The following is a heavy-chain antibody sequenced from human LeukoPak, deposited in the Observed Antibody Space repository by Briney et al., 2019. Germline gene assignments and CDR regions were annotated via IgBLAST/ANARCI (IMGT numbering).Heavy chain of an antibody. J-gene: IGHJ4*02. D-gene: IGHD2/OR15-2a*01. Sequence: GGSLRLSCAASGFTFSSYGMHWVRQAPGKGLGWVAFIRYDGSNKRYADSVKGRFTISRDNSKNTLYLQMNSLRAEDTAVYYCAKDQDYYYFDYWGQGTLVTVSS. CDR3: AKDQDYYYFDY. V-gene: IGHV3-30*02. CDR1: GFTFSSYG. CDR2: IRYDGSNK.